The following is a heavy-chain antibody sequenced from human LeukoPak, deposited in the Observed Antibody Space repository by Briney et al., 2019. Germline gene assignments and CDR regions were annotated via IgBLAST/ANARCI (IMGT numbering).Heavy chain of an antibody. CDR2: ISSSSSYI. V-gene: IGHV3-21*01. J-gene: IGHJ4*02. D-gene: IGHD5-24*01. CDR1: GFTFSSYS. CDR3: ATEMATTPLGY. Sequence: PGGSLRLSCAASGFTFSSYSMNWVRQAPGKGLEWVSSISSSSSYIYYADSVEGRFTISRDNAKNSLYLQMNSLRAEDTAVYYCATEMATTPLGYWGQGTLVTVSS.